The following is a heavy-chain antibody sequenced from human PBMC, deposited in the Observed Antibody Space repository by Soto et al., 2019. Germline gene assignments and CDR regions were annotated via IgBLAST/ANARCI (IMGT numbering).Heavy chain of an antibody. Sequence: QVQVVESGGGVVQPGKSLRLSCAASGFTFSSYGMHWVRQAPGKGLEWVALIYYDGSEKYYAESVKGRFTISRDNSKNTLYLQMNSLRVEDTAVYYCASGLGSVSYSPDVWGKGTTVTVSS. V-gene: IGHV3-33*03. J-gene: IGHJ6*04. CDR1: GFTFSSYG. CDR2: IYYDGSEK. D-gene: IGHD3-10*01. CDR3: ASGLGSVSYSPDV.